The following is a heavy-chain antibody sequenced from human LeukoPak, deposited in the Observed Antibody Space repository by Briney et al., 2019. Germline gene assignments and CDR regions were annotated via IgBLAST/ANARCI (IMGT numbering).Heavy chain of an antibody. CDR2: IYYSGST. V-gene: IGHV4-59*01. Sequence: SETLSLTCTVSGGSISSYYWSWIRQPPGKGLEWIGYIYYSGSTNYNPSLKSRVTISVDTSKNQFSLKLSSVTAADTAVYYCARGDGYSSGWFDYWGQGTLVTVSS. J-gene: IGHJ4*02. CDR1: GGSISSYY. CDR3: ARGDGYSSGWFDY. D-gene: IGHD6-25*01.